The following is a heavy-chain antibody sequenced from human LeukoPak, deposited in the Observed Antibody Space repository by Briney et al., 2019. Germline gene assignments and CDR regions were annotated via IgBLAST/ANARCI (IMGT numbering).Heavy chain of an antibody. CDR3: ARESLGGSWFDY. Sequence: GGSLRLSCAASGFTFSSYAMHWVRQAPGKGLEWVAIISYDGSSKYYADSVKGRFTLSRDNSKNMLYLQMNSLRADDTAVYYCARESLGGSWFDYWGQGTLVTVS. CDR1: GFTFSSYA. J-gene: IGHJ4*02. CDR2: ISYDGSSK. V-gene: IGHV3-30*04. D-gene: IGHD6-13*01.